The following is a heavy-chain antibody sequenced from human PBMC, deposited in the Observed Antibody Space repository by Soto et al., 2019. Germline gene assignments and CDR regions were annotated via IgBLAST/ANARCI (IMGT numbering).Heavy chain of an antibody. J-gene: IGHJ4*02. CDR2: ITGRGTRT. CDR3: AKDDDTSSHYSLLDF. V-gene: IGHV3-23*04. Sequence: EVQLVESGGGVVQPGGSLRLSCAASGFTFSSYAMTWVRQAPEKGLEWVSAITGRGTRTYYADSVKGRFTISRDNSKNTLSLQMNSLRAEDTAVYYCAKDDDTSSHYSLLDFRGQGTLVTVSS. CDR1: GFTFSSYA. D-gene: IGHD3-22*01.